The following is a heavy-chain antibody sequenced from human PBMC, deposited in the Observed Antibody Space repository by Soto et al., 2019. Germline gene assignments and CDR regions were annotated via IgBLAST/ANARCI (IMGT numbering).Heavy chain of an antibody. J-gene: IGHJ4*02. CDR3: AKSPRRGYEPPWDY. Sequence: EVQLLESGGGLVQPGGSLRLSCAASGFTFSTDAMTWVRQAPGKGLEWVSGISGSGDRTYYADSVKGRFTISRDNSKNTLYLQMNSLRVEDTAVYYCAKSPRRGYEPPWDYWGQGTLVTVSS. V-gene: IGHV3-23*01. D-gene: IGHD5-12*01. CDR1: GFTFSTDA. CDR2: ISGSGDRT.